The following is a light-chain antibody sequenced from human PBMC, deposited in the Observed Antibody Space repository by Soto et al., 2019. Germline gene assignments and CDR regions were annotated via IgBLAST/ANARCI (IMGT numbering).Light chain of an antibody. CDR1: QGISTW. V-gene: IGKV1-5*01. CDR2: DAS. Sequence: DIQMTQSPYTLSASVGEGVTITCRASQGISTWLAWYQQKPGTAPKLLIYDASSLESGVPSRFSGSGSGTEFTLTISSLQPDDYATYYCQQYSSYSRTFGQGTKVDIK. CDR3: QQYSSYSRT. J-gene: IGKJ1*01.